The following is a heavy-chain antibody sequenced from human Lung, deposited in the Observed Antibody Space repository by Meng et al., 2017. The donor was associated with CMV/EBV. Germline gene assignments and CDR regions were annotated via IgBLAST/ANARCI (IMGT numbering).Heavy chain of an antibody. CDR3: AAQAPPGITNKDYFYYGMDV. D-gene: IGHD1/OR15-1a*01. CDR2: IHTGGSA. CDR1: GFIVSSKY. V-gene: IGHV3-53*01. J-gene: IGHJ6*02. Sequence: GESLKISCAVSGFIVSSKYMTWVRQTPGKGLEWVSIIHTGGSASYAASVKGRFTISRDNSKNTLYLQMNSLTAEDTAMYYCAAQAPPGITNKDYFYYGMDVWGQGTXVTVSS.